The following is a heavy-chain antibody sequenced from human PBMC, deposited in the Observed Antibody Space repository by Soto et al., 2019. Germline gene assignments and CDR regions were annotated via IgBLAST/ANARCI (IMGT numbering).Heavy chain of an antibody. D-gene: IGHD3-22*01. CDR1: GFTFSSYW. CDR2: IKQDGSEK. V-gene: IGHV3-7*04. CDR3: ARFYYDSSGYLPSPYYYYYGMDV. J-gene: IGHJ6*02. Sequence: VGSLRLSCAASGFTFSSYWMSWVRQAPGKGLEWVANIKQDGSEKYYVDSVKGRFTISRDNAKNSLYLQMNSLRAEDTAVYYCARFYYDSSGYLPSPYYYYYGMDVWGQGTKVTVSS.